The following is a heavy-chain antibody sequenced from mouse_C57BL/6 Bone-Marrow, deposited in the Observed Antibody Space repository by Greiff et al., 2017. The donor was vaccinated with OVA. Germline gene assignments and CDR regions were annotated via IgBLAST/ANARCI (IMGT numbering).Heavy chain of an antibody. CDR3: RSGYYGSSSHLDY. Sequence: VQLQQSGPELVKPGASVKMSCKASGYTFTDYYMHWVKQKPGKGLEWIGEIYPGSGNTYYNEKFKGKATLTADTSSSTAYMQLSSLTSEDSAVYYCARSGYYGSSSHLDYWGQGTTLTVSS. CDR1: YTFTDYYM. V-gene: IGHV1-83*01. J-gene: IGHJ2*01. D-gene: IGHD1-1*01. CDR2: YPGSGNTY.